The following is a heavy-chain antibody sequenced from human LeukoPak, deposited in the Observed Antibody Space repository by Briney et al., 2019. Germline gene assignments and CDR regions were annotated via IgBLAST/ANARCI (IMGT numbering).Heavy chain of an antibody. CDR2: ISGSGGST. CDR1: GFTFSSYA. J-gene: IGHJ4*02. CDR3: AKGPYYYGSGSYYNWHRPEYYFDY. D-gene: IGHD3-10*01. V-gene: IGHV3-23*01. Sequence: GSLRLSCAASGFTFSSYAMSWVRQAPGKGLEWVSAISGSGGSTYYADSVKGRFTISRDNSKNTLYLQMNSLRAEDTAVYYCAKGPYYYGSGSYYNWHRPEYYFDYWGQGTLVTVSS.